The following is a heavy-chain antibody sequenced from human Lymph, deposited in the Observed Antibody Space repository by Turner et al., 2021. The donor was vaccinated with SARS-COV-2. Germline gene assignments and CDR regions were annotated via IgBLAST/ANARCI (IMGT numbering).Heavy chain of an antibody. J-gene: IGHJ4*02. CDR2: ITFTSSYI. CDR1: GFTFSSYS. CDR3: ARGPPDFPYYFDY. V-gene: IGHV3-21*01. Sequence: EVQLVESGGGLVKPGGSLRLFCAASGFTFSSYSRNWVRQAPGKGLEWVSSITFTSSYIYYADSVKGRFTISRDNAKNSLYLQMNSLRAEDTAVYYCARGPPDFPYYFDYWGQGTLVTVSS. D-gene: IGHD2-21*02.